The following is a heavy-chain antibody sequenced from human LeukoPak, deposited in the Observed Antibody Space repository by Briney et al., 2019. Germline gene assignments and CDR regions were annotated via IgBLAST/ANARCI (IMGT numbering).Heavy chain of an antibody. D-gene: IGHD6-13*01. V-gene: IGHV4-4*02. CDR3: ARDPGHSSSWYVREENWFDP. CDR1: GGSISSSNW. CDR2: IYHSGST. J-gene: IGHJ5*02. Sequence: PSETLSLTCAVSGGSISSSNWWSWVRQPPGKGLEWIGEIYHSGSTNYNPSLKSRVTISVDKSKNQFSLKLSSVTAADTAVYYCARDPGHSSSWYVREENWFDPWGQGTLVTVSS.